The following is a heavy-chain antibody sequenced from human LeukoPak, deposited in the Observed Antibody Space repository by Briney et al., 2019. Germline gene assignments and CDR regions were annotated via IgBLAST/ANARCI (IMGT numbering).Heavy chain of an antibody. CDR1: DASISGYY. Sequence: PSETLSLTCTASDASISGYYWSWIRQPPGKGLEWIGSIHFSGSTNYNPSLRSRVTISVDTSKNQLYLKLSSVTAADTAVYYCARDLGGIYFDYWGQGTLVTVSS. D-gene: IGHD1-26*01. V-gene: IGHV4-59*01. CDR3: ARDLGGIYFDY. J-gene: IGHJ4*02. CDR2: IHFSGST.